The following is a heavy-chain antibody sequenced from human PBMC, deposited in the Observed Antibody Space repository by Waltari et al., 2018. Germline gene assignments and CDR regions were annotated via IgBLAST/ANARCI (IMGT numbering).Heavy chain of an antibody. Sequence: QVQLVQSGAEVTKPGASVKVSCKASGYTFTGYYMHWVRQAPGQGLEWMGWINPNSGGTNYAQKFQGWVTMTRDTSISTAYMELSRLRSDDTAVYYCARERHLSSFGVRKISNWFDPWGQGTLVTVSS. CDR1: GYTFTGYY. D-gene: IGHD3-3*01. CDR2: INPNSGGT. J-gene: IGHJ5*02. V-gene: IGHV1-2*04. CDR3: ARERHLSSFGVRKISNWFDP.